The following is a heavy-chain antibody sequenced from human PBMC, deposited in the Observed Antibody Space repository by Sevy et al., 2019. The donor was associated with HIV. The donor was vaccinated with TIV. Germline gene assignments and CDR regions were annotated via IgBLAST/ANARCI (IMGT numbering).Heavy chain of an antibody. J-gene: IGHJ4*02. CDR1: GFTFSSFF. V-gene: IGHV3-30-3*01. D-gene: IGHD6-19*01. CDR3: AKDRSSGWPAFDY. Sequence: GGSLRLSCAASGFTFSSFFMHWVRQAPGKGLEWVATISYDGSNEHYADSVKGRFTISRDNSKNTLYLQMNSLRAEDTAVYYCAKDRSSGWPAFDYWGQGTLVTVSS. CDR2: ISYDGSNE.